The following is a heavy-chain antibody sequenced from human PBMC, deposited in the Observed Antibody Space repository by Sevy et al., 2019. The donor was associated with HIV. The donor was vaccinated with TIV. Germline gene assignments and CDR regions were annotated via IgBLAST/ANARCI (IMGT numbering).Heavy chain of an antibody. CDR2: ITSSSSYT. J-gene: IGHJ4*02. V-gene: IGHV3-11*06. D-gene: IGHD6-13*01. CDR3: ASKVAAVGTYYFDS. CDR1: GFTFSDYY. Sequence: GGSLRLSCAASGFTFSDYYMTWIRQAPGKGLEWVSYITSSSSYTNYAHSVKGRFTISRDNAKNSLYLQMNSLRAEDTAVYYCASKVAAVGTYYFDSWGQGTLVTVSS.